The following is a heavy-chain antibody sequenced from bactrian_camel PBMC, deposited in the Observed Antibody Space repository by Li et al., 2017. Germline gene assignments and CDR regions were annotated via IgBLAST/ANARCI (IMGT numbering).Heavy chain of an antibody. J-gene: IGHJ4*01. CDR2: IDSSDST. Sequence: HVQLVESGGGSVQSGGSLRLSCAVSPSRGYSGDCMGWFRQAPGKEREGVAMIDSSDSTSYANSVKRRFTISRDNAKNTLYLQMNSLQFDDTAMYYCAADLTSATYDYCSDSWQDPVEYNYWGQGTQVTVS. D-gene: IGHD3*01. CDR3: AADLTSATYDYCSDSWQDPVEYNY. V-gene: IGHV3S53*01. CDR1: PSRGYSGDC.